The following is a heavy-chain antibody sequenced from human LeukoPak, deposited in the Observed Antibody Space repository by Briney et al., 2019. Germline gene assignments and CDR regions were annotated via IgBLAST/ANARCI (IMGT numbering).Heavy chain of an antibody. D-gene: IGHD3-3*01. Sequence: PSQTLSPTCAVSGGSISSGGYSWGWIRQPPGTGLEWIGYIYHSGSTYYNPSLKSRVTISVDRSKNQFSLKLSSVTAADTAVYYCARGGVVIPYNWFDPWGQGTLVTVSS. J-gene: IGHJ5*02. V-gene: IGHV4-30-2*01. CDR3: ARGGVVIPYNWFDP. CDR1: GGSISSGGYS. CDR2: IYHSGST.